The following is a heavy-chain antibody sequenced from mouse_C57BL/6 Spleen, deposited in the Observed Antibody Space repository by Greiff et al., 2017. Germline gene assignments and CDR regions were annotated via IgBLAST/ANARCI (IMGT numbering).Heavy chain of an antibody. J-gene: IGHJ4*01. CDR3: ARDSYRDMDY. V-gene: IGHV5-4*03. CDR1: GFTFSSYA. CDR2: ISDGGSYT. Sequence: EVKLMESGGGLVKPGGSLKLSCAASGFTFSSYAMSWVRQTPEKRLEWVATISDGGSYTYYPDNVKGRFTISRDNAKNTLDLQMSHLKSEDTAMYYYARDSYRDMDYWGQGTSVTVAS. D-gene: IGHD3-1*01.